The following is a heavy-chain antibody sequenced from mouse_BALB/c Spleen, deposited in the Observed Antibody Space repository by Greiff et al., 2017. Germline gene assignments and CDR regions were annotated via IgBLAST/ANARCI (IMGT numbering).Heavy chain of an antibody. V-gene: IGHV14-1*02. J-gene: IGHJ4*01. D-gene: IGHD2-1*01. Sequence: EVMLVESGAELVRPGALVKLSCKASGFNIKDYYMHWVKQRPEQGLEWIGWIDPENGNTIYDPKFQGKASITADTSSNTAYLQLSSLTSEDTAVYYCARGVIYYGNYGAMDYWGQGTSVTVSS. CDR1: GFNIKDYY. CDR3: ARGVIYYGNYGAMDY. CDR2: IDPENGNT.